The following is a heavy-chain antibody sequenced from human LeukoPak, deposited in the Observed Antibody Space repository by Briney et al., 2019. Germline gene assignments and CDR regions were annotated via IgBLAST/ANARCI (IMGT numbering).Heavy chain of an antibody. J-gene: IGHJ4*02. D-gene: IGHD3-16*01. CDR3: AIVGGGSPY. Sequence: SETLSLTCTVSGYSISSGHFWSWIRQPPGKGLEWIGSIYGSGTTYYDPPLRSRVSISADTSKNHFSLELSSVTAADTAVYYCAIVGGGSPYWGQGTLVTVSS. CDR2: IYGSGTT. CDR1: GYSISSGHF. V-gene: IGHV4-38-2*02.